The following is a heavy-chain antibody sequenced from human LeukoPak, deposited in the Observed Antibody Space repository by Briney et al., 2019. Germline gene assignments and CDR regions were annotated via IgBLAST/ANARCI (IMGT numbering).Heavy chain of an antibody. CDR3: ARDQGVYDFWSGYLYNNYYYYGMDV. J-gene: IGHJ6*02. D-gene: IGHD3-3*01. CDR1: GFTFSSYA. CDR2: IWYDGSNK. V-gene: IGHV3-33*08. Sequence: GGSLRLSCAASGFTFSSYAMHWVRQAPGKGLEWVAVIWYDGSNKYYADSVKGRFTISRDNSKNTLYLQMNSLRAEDTAVYYCARDQGVYDFWSGYLYNNYYYYGMDVWGQGTTVTVSS.